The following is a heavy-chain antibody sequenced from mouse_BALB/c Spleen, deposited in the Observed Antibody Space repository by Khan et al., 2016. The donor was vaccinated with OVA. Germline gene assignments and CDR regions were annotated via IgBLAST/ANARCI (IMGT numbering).Heavy chain of an antibody. CDR3: ARHGYVAWFAY. V-gene: IGHV1S135*01. Sequence: VQLKQSGPELMKPGTSVKISCKASGYSFTSYYIHWVKQSHGKSLAWIGYIDPFNGDTTYNQKFKGKATLTVDKSSSTAYMHLSSLTSEDSAVXYCARHGYVAWFAYWGQVTLVTVSA. D-gene: IGHD2-2*01. CDR2: IDPFNGDT. CDR1: GYSFTSYY. J-gene: IGHJ3*01.